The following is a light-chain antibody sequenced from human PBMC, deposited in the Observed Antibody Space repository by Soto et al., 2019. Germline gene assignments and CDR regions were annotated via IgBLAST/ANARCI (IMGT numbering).Light chain of an antibody. Sequence: DIQMTQSPSSLSASVGDRVTITCRASQSISSYLNWYQQKPGKAPKLLIYAASNLQSGVPSRFSGSGSGTDFTITISRLQPEDFATYYCQQSYSLVTFGQGTKLEIK. CDR1: QSISSY. CDR2: AAS. CDR3: QQSYSLVT. J-gene: IGKJ2*01. V-gene: IGKV1-39*01.